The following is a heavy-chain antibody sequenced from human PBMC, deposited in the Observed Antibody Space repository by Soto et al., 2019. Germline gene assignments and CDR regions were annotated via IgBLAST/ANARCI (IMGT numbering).Heavy chain of an antibody. CDR3: AGTRGYCSGGSCPTVVDY. D-gene: IGHD2-15*01. Sequence: PSETLSLTCTVSGGSISSYYWSWIRQPPGKGLEWIGYIYYSGSTNYNPSLKSRVTISVDTSKNQFSLKLSSVTAADTAVYYCAGTRGYCSGGSCPTVVDYWGQGIQVTVSS. CDR2: IYYSGST. J-gene: IGHJ4*02. V-gene: IGHV4-59*01. CDR1: GGSISSYY.